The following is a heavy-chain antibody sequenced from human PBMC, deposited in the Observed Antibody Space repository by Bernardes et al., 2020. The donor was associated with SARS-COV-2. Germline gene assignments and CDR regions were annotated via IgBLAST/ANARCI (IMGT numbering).Heavy chain of an antibody. J-gene: IGHJ4*02. CDR1: GFTFNVYA. Sequence: GGSLRLSCVASGFTFNVYAMNWVRQAPGKGLEWVSTISSGSTYIYYSDSVNGRFTISRDNAQNSLFLRMNSLRAEDTAVYYCAKSFSTSSLAYSDNWGQGTLVTVSS. CDR2: ISSGSTYI. D-gene: IGHD6-6*01. V-gene: IGHV3-21*01. CDR3: AKSFSTSSLAYSDN.